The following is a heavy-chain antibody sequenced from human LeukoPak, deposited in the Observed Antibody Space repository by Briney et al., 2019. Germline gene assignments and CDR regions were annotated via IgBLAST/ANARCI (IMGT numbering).Heavy chain of an antibody. V-gene: IGHV1-18*01. CDR3: ARVRYYGSGRSCAFDV. D-gene: IGHD3-10*01. CDR2: ISVYNGNI. CDR1: GYTFTTYA. Sequence: ASVKVSCKASGYTFTTYAISWVRQAPGQSLEWMGWISVYNGNINYAQTLQGRVTMTTDTSTSTTYMELRSLRSDDTAVYYCARVRYYGSGRSCAFDVWGQGTMVTVSS. J-gene: IGHJ3*01.